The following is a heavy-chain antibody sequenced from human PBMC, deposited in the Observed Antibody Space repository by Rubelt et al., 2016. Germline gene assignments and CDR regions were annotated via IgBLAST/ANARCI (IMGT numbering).Heavy chain of an antibody. V-gene: IGHV1-69*04. J-gene: IGHJ5*02. D-gene: IGHD3-10*01. CDR3: ARGVEYYYGSGTNWFDP. CDR2: IIPILGIA. Sequence: QVQLVQSGAEVKKPGSSVKVSCKASGGTFSSYAISWVRQAPGQGLEWMGRIIPILGIANYAQKFQGRVTSTAAKSTSTAYMGLSSLRSEDTAVYYWARGVEYYYGSGTNWFDPWGQGTLVTVSS. CDR1: GGTFSSYA.